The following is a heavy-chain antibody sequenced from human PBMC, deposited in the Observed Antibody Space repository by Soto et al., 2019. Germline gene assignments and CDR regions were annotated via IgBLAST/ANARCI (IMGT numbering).Heavy chain of an antibody. CDR2: INPNSGGT. CDR1: GYTFSGFY. D-gene: IGHD6-19*01. J-gene: IGHJ4*02. CDR3: ASAAVTGTAGLDF. V-gene: IGHV1-2*02. Sequence: ATVKVSCKASGYTFSGFYMHWVLQAPGQGLEWMGWINPNSGGTKSAEKFQSRVTMTRDTSISTAYMELSRLTSDDTAVYYCASAAVTGTAGLDFWGQGTQVTVSS.